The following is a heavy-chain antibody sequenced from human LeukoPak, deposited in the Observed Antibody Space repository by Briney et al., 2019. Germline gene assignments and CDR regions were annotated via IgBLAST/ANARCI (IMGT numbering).Heavy chain of an antibody. J-gene: IGHJ1*01. Sequence: TGGSLRLSCAASGFTVSSNYMSWVRQAPGKGLEWVSVIYSGGSTYYADSVKGRFTISRDNSKNTLYLQMNSLRAEDTAVYYCARDYGDYMWVGQIQHWGQGTLVTVSS. CDR1: GFTVSSNY. D-gene: IGHD4-17*01. CDR2: IYSGGST. CDR3: ARDYGDYMWVGQIQH. V-gene: IGHV3-66*01.